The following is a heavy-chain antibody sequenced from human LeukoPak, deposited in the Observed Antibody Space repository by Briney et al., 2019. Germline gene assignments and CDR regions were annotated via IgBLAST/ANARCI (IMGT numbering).Heavy chain of an antibody. D-gene: IGHD4-23*01. CDR2: ISSSSSYI. J-gene: IGHJ4*02. Sequence: GGSLRLSCAASGFTFSSYSMNWVRQAPGEGLEWVPSISSSSSYIYYADSVKGRFTISRDNAKNSLYLQMNNLRAEDTAVYYCAREFFYGGNFDYWGQGTLVTVSS. CDR1: GFTFSSYS. CDR3: AREFFYGGNFDY. V-gene: IGHV3-21*01.